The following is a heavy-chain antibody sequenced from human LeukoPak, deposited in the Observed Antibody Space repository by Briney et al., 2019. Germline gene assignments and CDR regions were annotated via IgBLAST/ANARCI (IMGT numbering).Heavy chain of an antibody. J-gene: IGHJ4*02. CDR1: GISFSTYS. CDR3: ATSTPDLFDY. D-gene: IGHD1-14*01. Sequence: GGSQQLSCAASGISFSTYSMNWVRQAPGKGLEWIAYISSPSTTIHYADSVKGRFTIFRDNGKNLLYLQMDSLRAEDTAVYFCATSTPDLFDYWGQGIVVAVSS. V-gene: IGHV3-48*04. CDR2: ISSPSTTI.